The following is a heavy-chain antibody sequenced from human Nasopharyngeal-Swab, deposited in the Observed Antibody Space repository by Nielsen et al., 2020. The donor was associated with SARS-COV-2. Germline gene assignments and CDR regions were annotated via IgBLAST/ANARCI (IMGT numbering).Heavy chain of an antibody. D-gene: IGHD2-15*01. CDR1: GFTFENYA. Sequence: GGSLRLSCAASGFTFENYAMHWVRQPPGKGLEWVSGITWNSGNKGYAESVQGRFTISRDNAKNPLYLQMNSLRAEDTALYYCARVVAYNGMDVWGQGTTVTVSS. CDR2: ITWNSGNK. V-gene: IGHV3-9*01. J-gene: IGHJ6*02. CDR3: ARVVAYNGMDV.